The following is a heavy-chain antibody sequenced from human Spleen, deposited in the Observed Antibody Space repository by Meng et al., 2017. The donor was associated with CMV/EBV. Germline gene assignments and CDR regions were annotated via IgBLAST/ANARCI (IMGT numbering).Heavy chain of an antibody. CDR1: GFTFSDYY. J-gene: IGHJ6*02. CDR3: ARVSRVVVAATPMDV. V-gene: IGHV3-11*01. CDR2: ITRSGSST. Sequence: GESLKISCAASGFTFSDYYIYWIRQAPGKGLEWVSYITRSGSSTYYADSVKGRFTISRDNAKKSLYLQMNSLKAEDTAVYYCARVSRVVVAATPMDVWGQGTTVTVSS. D-gene: IGHD2-15*01.